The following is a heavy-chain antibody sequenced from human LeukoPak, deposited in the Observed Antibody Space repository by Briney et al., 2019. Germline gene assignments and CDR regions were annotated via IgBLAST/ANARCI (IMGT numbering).Heavy chain of an antibody. V-gene: IGHV3-30*18. Sequence: PGRSLRLSCAASGFTFSNYGMHWVRQAPGKGLEWVALILYDGSNKYYTDSVKGRFTISRDNSKNTPYLQMNSLRAEDTAVYYCAKSGEGRFYGLDYWGQGILVTVSS. CDR2: ILYDGSNK. CDR3: AKSGEGRFYGLDY. D-gene: IGHD3-10*01. J-gene: IGHJ4*02. CDR1: GFTFSNYG.